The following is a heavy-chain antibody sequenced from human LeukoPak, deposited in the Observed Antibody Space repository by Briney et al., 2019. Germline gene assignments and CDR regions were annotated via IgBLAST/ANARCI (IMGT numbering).Heavy chain of an antibody. CDR3: TTYTLLVKIVGARDY. CDR1: GFTFSNAW. J-gene: IGHJ4*02. V-gene: IGHV3-15*07. CDR2: IKSKTDGGTT. Sequence: PGGSLRLSCAASGFTFSNAWMNWVRQAPGKGLEWGGRIKSKTDGGTTDYAAPVKGRFTISRDDSKNTLYLQMNSLKTEDTAVYYCTTYTLLVKIVGARDYWGQGTLVTVSS. D-gene: IGHD1-26*01.